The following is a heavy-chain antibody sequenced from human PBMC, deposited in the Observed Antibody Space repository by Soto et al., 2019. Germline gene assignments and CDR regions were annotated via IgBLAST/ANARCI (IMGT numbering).Heavy chain of an antibody. Sequence: GGSLRLSCAASGFAFSSYAMNWVRQAPGKGLEWVSAISGSGGSTYYADSVKGRFTISRDNSKNMLYLQMNDLRAEDTAVYYCAKELHDTSGSPMYYFDYWGQGTLVTVSS. D-gene: IGHD3-22*01. V-gene: IGHV3-23*01. CDR3: AKELHDTSGSPMYYFDY. CDR2: ISGSGGST. CDR1: GFAFSSYA. J-gene: IGHJ4*02.